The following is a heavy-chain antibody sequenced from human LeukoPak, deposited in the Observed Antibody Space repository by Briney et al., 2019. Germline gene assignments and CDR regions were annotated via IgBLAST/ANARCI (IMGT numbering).Heavy chain of an antibody. CDR1: GFTFSDYA. D-gene: IGHD4-17*01. J-gene: IGHJ4*02. V-gene: IGHV3-64*04. Sequence: PGGSLRLSCSATGFTFSDYAVHWVRQAPGKGLEYVSAISRNGGSTYYADSVKGRFTISRDNSKSTLYLQMNSLRAEDTAVYYCASTFYGDSPPYWGQGTLVTVSS. CDR2: ISRNGGST. CDR3: ASTFYGDSPPY.